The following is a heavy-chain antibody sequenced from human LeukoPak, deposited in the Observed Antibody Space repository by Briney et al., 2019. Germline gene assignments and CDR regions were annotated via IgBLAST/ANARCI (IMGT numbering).Heavy chain of an antibody. J-gene: IGHJ3*01. CDR3: GKDPNGDYIGSFDF. D-gene: IGHD4-17*01. Sequence: GGSLRLSCAASGFTFSNYALVWVRHTPRKGLEWVSAISGSGATPHYADAVRGRFTIYRDNSKNTLYLQMNSLRAEDTAIYYCGKDPNGDYIGSFDFWGQGTMVTVSS. CDR1: GFTFSNYA. V-gene: IGHV3-23*01. CDR2: ISGSGATP.